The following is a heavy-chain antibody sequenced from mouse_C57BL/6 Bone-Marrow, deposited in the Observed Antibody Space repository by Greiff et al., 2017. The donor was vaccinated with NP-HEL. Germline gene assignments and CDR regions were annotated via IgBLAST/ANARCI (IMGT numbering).Heavy chain of an antibody. CDR3: ALITTVVAHDFDY. V-gene: IGHV14-2*01. CDR2: IDPEDGET. J-gene: IGHJ2*01. D-gene: IGHD1-1*01. Sequence: EVQRVESGAELVKPGASVKLSCTASGFNIKDYYMHWVKQRTEQGLEWIGRIDPEDGETKYAPKFQGKATITADTSSNTAYLQLSSLTSEDTAVYYCALITTVVAHDFDYWGQGTTLTVSS. CDR1: GFNIKDYY.